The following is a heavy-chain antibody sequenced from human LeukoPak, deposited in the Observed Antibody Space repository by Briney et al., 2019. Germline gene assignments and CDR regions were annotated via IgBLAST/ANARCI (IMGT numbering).Heavy chain of an antibody. Sequence: SETLSLTRTVSGGSISSSSYYWGWIRQPPGKGLEWIGSIYYSGSTYYNPSLKSRVTISVDTSKNQFSLKLSSVTAADTAVYYCARVNSGSYFYYYYYMDVWGKGTTVTVSS. CDR1: GGSISSSSYY. CDR2: IYYSGST. V-gene: IGHV4-39*07. J-gene: IGHJ6*03. CDR3: ARVNSGSYFYYYYYMDV. D-gene: IGHD1-26*01.